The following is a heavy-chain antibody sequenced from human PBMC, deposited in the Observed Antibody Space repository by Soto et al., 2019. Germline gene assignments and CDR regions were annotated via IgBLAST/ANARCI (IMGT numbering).Heavy chain of an antibody. CDR1: GGTFSSYA. Sequence: KVSCKASGGTFSSYAISWVRQAPGQGLEWMGGIIPIFGTANYAQKFQGRVTITADESTSTAYMELSSLRSEDTAVYYCASETGTTLWHDAFDIWGQGTMVTVSS. V-gene: IGHV1-69*01. CDR2: IIPIFGTA. D-gene: IGHD1-7*01. J-gene: IGHJ3*02. CDR3: ASETGTTLWHDAFDI.